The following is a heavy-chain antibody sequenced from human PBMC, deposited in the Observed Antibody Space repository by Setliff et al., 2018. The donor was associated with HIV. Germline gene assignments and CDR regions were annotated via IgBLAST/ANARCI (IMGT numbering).Heavy chain of an antibody. CDR3: ARDPYCSGGSCYNEKDV. CDR1: GFTFNVYS. Sequence: GGSLRLSCAASGFTFNVYSMNWVRQAPGKGLEWVSYISASTNTIYYADSVRGRFTISRDNAKNSLYLQMNSLRAEDTAVYYCARDPYCSGGSCYNEKDVWGKGTTVTVSS. J-gene: IGHJ6*04. V-gene: IGHV3-48*01. CDR2: ISASTNTI. D-gene: IGHD2-15*01.